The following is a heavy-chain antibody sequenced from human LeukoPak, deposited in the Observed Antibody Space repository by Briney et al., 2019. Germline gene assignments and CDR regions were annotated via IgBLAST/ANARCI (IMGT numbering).Heavy chain of an antibody. CDR1: GYTFTIYG. Sequence: ASVEVSCKASGYTFTIYGISWVRQAPGQGLEWKGWISTYNGNTNYAQKLQGRVTMTTDTSTSTAYMELRSLRSDDTAVYYCARDLGRRCSGGRCYYYSHYMDVWGKGTTVTISS. J-gene: IGHJ6*03. CDR2: ISTYNGNT. CDR3: ARDLGRRCSGGRCYYYSHYMDV. D-gene: IGHD2-15*01. V-gene: IGHV1-18*01.